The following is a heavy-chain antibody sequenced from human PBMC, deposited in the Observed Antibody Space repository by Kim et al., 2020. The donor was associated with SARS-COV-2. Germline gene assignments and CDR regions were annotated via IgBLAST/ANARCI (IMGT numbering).Heavy chain of an antibody. CDR2: IYHSGST. J-gene: IGHJ6*02. Sequence: SETLSLTCAVSGGSISSSNWWSWVRQPPGKGLEWIGEIYHSGSTNYNPSLKSRVTISVDKSKNQFSLKLSSVTAADTAVYYCARGKYYYDSSGYYRGMDVWGQGTTVTVSS. CDR3: ARGKYYYDSSGYYRGMDV. D-gene: IGHD3-22*01. CDR1: GGSISSSNW. V-gene: IGHV4-4*02.